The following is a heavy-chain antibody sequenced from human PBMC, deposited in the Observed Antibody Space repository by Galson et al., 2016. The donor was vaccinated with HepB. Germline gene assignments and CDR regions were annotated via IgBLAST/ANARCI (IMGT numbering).Heavy chain of an antibody. V-gene: IGHV3-7*01. CDR1: GFTFSTYW. D-gene: IGHD3-22*01. CDR3: ARGNYETS. CDR2: IKQDGSEK. Sequence: SLRLSCAASGFTFSTYWMNWVRQAPGKGLEWVANIKQDGSEKYYVDSVKGRFTISRDNAKNSLYLQMNSLRDEDTAVYYYARGNYETSWGQGTLVAVSS. J-gene: IGHJ5*02.